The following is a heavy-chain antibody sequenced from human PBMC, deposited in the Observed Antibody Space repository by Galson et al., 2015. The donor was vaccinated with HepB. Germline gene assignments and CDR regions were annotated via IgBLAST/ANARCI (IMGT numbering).Heavy chain of an antibody. J-gene: IGHJ4*02. CDR1: GFTFSDHQ. V-gene: IGHV3-72*01. CDR3: ASFRLGFDY. CDR2: CRDKATNYLT. D-gene: IGHD3-16*01. Sequence: SLRLSCAASGFTFSDHQMDWVRQAPGKGLEWVGRCRDKATNYLTNYAASVKGRFTISRDDSKNSLYLQMNSLETEDTAVYYCASFRLGFDYWGRGTLVTVSS.